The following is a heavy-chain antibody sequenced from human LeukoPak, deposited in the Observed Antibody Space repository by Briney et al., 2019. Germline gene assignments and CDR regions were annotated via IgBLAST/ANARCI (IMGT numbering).Heavy chain of an antibody. Sequence: ASVKVSCKASGYTFTSYGISWVRQAPGQGLEWMGWINPNSGGTNYAQKFQGRVTMTRDTSISTAYMELSRLRSDDTAVYYCARAWFGELSLFDYWGQGTLVTVSS. CDR2: INPNSGGT. V-gene: IGHV1-2*02. D-gene: IGHD3-10*01. J-gene: IGHJ4*02. CDR1: GYTFTSYG. CDR3: ARAWFGELSLFDY.